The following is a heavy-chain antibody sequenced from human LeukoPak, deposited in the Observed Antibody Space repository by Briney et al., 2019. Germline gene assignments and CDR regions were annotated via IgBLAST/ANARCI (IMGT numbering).Heavy chain of an antibody. CDR3: ARELDYYDSSGYYDY. V-gene: IGHV1-2*02. J-gene: IGHJ4*02. Sequence: ASVKVSCKASGYSFTDKYMHWVRQAPGQGLEWMGWINPNSGGTNYAQKFQGRVTMTTDTSMSTAYMELSRLTSDDTAVYYCARELDYYDSSGYYDYWGQGTLVTVSS. CDR2: INPNSGGT. D-gene: IGHD3-22*01. CDR1: GYSFTDKY.